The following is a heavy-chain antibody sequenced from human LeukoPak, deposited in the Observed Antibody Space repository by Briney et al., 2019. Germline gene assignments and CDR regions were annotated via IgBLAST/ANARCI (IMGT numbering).Heavy chain of an antibody. CDR2: ISGSGGST. Sequence: PGGSLRLSCAASGFTFSSYAMSWVRQAPGKGLEWVSAISGSGGSTYYADSVKGRFTISRDNAKTSVYLQMSSLRGEDTAVYYCARGDIPLNSGSFDYWGQGTLVTVSS. J-gene: IGHJ4*02. CDR1: GFTFSSYA. CDR3: ARGDIPLNSGSFDY. D-gene: IGHD1-26*01. V-gene: IGHV3-23*01.